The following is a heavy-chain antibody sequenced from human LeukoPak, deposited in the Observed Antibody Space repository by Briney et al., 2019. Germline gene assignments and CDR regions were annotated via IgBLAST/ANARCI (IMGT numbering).Heavy chain of an antibody. Sequence: KPSETLSLTCTVSGGSISSSSYYWSWIRQPPGKGLEWIGYIYYSGSTNYNPSLKSRVTISVDTSKNQFSLKLSSVTAADTAVYYCARHGLEYSSSIWFDPWGQGTLVTVSS. CDR1: GGSISSSSYY. D-gene: IGHD6-6*01. V-gene: IGHV4-61*05. J-gene: IGHJ5*02. CDR2: IYYSGST. CDR3: ARHGLEYSSSIWFDP.